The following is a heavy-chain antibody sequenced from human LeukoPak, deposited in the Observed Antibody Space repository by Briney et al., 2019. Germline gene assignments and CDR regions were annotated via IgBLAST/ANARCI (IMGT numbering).Heavy chain of an antibody. Sequence: GGSLRLSCAASGFPFSSYSMTWVRQAPGKGLEWVANIKPDGTTKFYVDSVKGRFTISRDNALNSLYLQMNSLRAEDTAIYYCARARGNGYYGSDAFDIWGQGTTVTVSS. CDR3: ARARGNGYYGSDAFDI. CDR1: GFPFSSYS. J-gene: IGHJ3*02. D-gene: IGHD3-22*01. V-gene: IGHV3-7*03. CDR2: IKPDGTTK.